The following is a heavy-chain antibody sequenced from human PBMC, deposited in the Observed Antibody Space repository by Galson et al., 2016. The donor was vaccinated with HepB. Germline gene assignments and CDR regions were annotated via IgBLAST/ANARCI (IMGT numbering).Heavy chain of an antibody. CDR1: GVSIATGRYY. CDR3: ARNYSSPWSRHLDS. V-gene: IGHV4-39*01. J-gene: IGHJ4*02. D-gene: IGHD6-13*01. CDR2: IYNSVST. Sequence: LSLTCTVSGVSIATGRYYWVWIRQPAGKGLDFLGSIYNSVSTSYNPSLKSRLTMSVDTSKNQFSLRLTSVTAADTAVYYCARNYSSPWSRHLDSWGQGILVTVSS.